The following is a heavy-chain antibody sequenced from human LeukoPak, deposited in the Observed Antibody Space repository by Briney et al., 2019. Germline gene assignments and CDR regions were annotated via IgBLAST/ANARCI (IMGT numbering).Heavy chain of an antibody. V-gene: IGHV4-31*03. Sequence: SQTLSITCTVSGGSISSGGYYWSWIRQHPGKGLEWIGYIYYSGSTYYNPSLKSRVTISVDTSKNQFSLKLSSVTAADTAVYYCARGNYDFWSGYPTLYDYWGQGTLVTVSS. J-gene: IGHJ4*02. CDR1: GGSISSGGYY. CDR3: ARGNYDFWSGYPTLYDY. CDR2: IYYSGST. D-gene: IGHD3-3*01.